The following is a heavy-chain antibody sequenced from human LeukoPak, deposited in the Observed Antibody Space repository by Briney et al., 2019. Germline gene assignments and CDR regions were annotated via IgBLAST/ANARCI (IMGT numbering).Heavy chain of an antibody. CDR2: IIPIFATT. Sequence: SVKVSCKASGGTFNNYAIGWVRQAPGQGLEWMGGIIPIFATTNYAQKFQGRVTVTTDESTNTAYMELSSLRSEDTAVYYCARNEGYSYGYPLDYWGQGTLVTVSS. V-gene: IGHV1-69*05. CDR1: GGTFNNYA. D-gene: IGHD5-18*01. J-gene: IGHJ4*02. CDR3: ARNEGYSYGYPLDY.